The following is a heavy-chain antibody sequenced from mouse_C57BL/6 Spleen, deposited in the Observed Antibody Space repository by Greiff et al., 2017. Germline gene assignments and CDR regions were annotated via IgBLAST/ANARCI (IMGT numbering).Heavy chain of an antibody. V-gene: IGHV1-82*01. CDR3: ARSGIYYGSSYEWYFDV. D-gene: IGHD1-1*01. J-gene: IGHJ1*03. Sequence: QVQLQQSGPELVKPGASVKISCKASGYAFSSSWMNWVKQRPGKGLEWIGRIYPGDGDTNYNGKFKGKATLTADKSSSTAYMQLSSLTSEDSAVYFCARSGIYYGSSYEWYFDVWGTGTTVTVSS. CDR1: GYAFSSSW. CDR2: IYPGDGDT.